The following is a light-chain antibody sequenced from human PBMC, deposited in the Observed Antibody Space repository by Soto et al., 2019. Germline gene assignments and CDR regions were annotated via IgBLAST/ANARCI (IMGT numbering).Light chain of an antibody. CDR1: QSVSNN. V-gene: IGKV3-15*01. J-gene: IGKJ1*01. CDR2: GAS. CDR3: QQYNNWWT. Sequence: EIVMTQSPATLSVSPGERATLSCRASQSVSNNLAWHPKKPFHAPMLLFYGASTRSTGIPAGFSGSGSGTEFTLSLRRLPSEDFAFYYCQQYNNWWTFGQGTRVDIK.